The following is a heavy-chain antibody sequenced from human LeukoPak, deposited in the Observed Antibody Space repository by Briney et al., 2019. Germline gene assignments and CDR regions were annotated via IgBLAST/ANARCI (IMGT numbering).Heavy chain of an antibody. Sequence: VASVKVSCKASGYTFTGYYMHWVRQAPGQGLEWMGWINPNSGGTNYARKFQGRATMTRDTSISTAYMELSRLRSDDTAVYYCARVRGDYDGDYYYYMDVWGKGTTVTVSS. V-gene: IGHV1-2*02. CDR1: GYTFTGYY. J-gene: IGHJ6*03. D-gene: IGHD4-17*01. CDR3: ARVRGDYDGDYYYYMDV. CDR2: INPNSGGT.